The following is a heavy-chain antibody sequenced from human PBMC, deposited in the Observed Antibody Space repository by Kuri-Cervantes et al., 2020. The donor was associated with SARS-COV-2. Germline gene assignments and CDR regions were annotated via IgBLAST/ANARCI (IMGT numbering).Heavy chain of an antibody. V-gene: IGHV3-74*01. CDR1: GFTFSNYW. J-gene: IGHJ4*02. D-gene: IGHD1-26*01. CDR2: TNTDGSST. Sequence: GESLKISCAASGFTFSNYWMHWVRQAPGKGLVWVSRTNTDGSSTSYADSVKGRSTISRDNAKNTLYLQMNGLRAEDTAVYYCARAFLRGGSDYWGQGTLVTVSS. CDR3: ARAFLRGGSDY.